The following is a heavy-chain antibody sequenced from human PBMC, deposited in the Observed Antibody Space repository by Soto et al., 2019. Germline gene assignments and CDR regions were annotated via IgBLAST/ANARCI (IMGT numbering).Heavy chain of an antibody. V-gene: IGHV1-69*08. D-gene: IGHD1-26*01. J-gene: IGHJ4*02. Sequence: QVQLGQSGAEVKKPGAAVKISCKAPGGTFSPYTINWVRQSPGQGLECMGRIIPFLSITNYAQQFQVRITITADPSPITAYMELSRLRFEDTAVHYCTIDWERTVSPWGSGGHWGQATPVTVS. CDR2: IIPFLSIT. CDR1: GGTFSPYT. CDR3: TIDWERTVSPWGSGGH.